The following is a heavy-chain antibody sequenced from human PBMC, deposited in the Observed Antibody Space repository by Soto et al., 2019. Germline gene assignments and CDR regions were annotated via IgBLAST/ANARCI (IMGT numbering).Heavy chain of an antibody. V-gene: IGHV3-74*01. CDR3: ARGANGYYYLDY. CDR1: GFSLSDYW. CDR2: ITRDGSST. Sequence: EVQLVESGGGLVQPGGSLRLSCAASGFSLSDYWMHWVRQAPGEGLVWLSRITRDGSSTNYADSVKGRFTISRDNAKNTLYLLVNSLRGEDTAVYYCARGANGYYYLDYWGQGTLVTVSS. J-gene: IGHJ4*02. D-gene: IGHD5-18*01.